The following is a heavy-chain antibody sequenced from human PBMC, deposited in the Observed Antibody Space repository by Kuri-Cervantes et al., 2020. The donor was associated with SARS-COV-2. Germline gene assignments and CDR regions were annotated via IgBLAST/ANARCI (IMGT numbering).Heavy chain of an antibody. Sequence: ASVKVSCKASGYTFTSYGISWVRHAPGQGLEWMGWISAYNGNTNYAQKLQGRDTMTTDTSTSTAYMELRSLRSNDTAVYYCARGWFNWNDRSYYFDYWCQGTLVTVSS. CDR2: ISAYNGNT. D-gene: IGHD1-1*01. J-gene: IGHJ4*02. V-gene: IGHV1-18*01. CDR1: GYTFTSYG. CDR3: ARGWFNWNDRSYYFDY.